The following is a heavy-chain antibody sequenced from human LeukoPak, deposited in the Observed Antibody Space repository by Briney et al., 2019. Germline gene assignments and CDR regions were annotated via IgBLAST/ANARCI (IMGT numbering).Heavy chain of an antibody. Sequence: ASVKVSCKASGYTFTGYYMHWVRQAPGQGLEWMGRINPNSGGTNYAQKFQGRVTMTRDTSISTAYMELSRLRSDDTAVYYCARARVGREILGADFDYWAQGTLVTVSS. CDR3: ARARVGREILGADFDY. J-gene: IGHJ4*02. CDR2: INPNSGGT. V-gene: IGHV1-2*06. CDR1: GYTFTGYY. D-gene: IGHD3-10*01.